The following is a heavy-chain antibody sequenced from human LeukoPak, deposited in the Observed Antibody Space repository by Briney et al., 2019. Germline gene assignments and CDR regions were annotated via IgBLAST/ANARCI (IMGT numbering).Heavy chain of an antibody. CDR2: INTYNGYT. CDR3: ARKSRIVAVAGDDAFDI. V-gene: IGHV1-18*01. D-gene: IGHD6-19*01. CDR1: GYTFTSYG. J-gene: IGHJ3*02. Sequence: GASVKVSCKASGYTFTSYGISWVRRAPGQGLEWMGWINTYNGYTNYAQKFQGRVTMTTDTSTSTAYMELRSLRSDGTAVYYCARKSRIVAVAGDDAFDIWGQGTMVTVSS.